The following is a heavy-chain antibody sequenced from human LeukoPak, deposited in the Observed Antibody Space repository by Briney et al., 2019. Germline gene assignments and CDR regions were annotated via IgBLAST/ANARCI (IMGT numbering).Heavy chain of an antibody. D-gene: IGHD3-22*01. J-gene: IGHJ1*01. V-gene: IGHV4-39*01. CDR3: ARRRYYDGSGYLE. Sequence: SETLSLTCSVSGDSVSRSDSYWDWIRQPPGKGLEWIGTIYYSGRTYYSPSLRSRVTMSVDPSNNQFSLNLRSVTAADTALYYCARRRYYDGSGYLEWGQGTLLSVSS. CDR1: GDSVSRSDSY. CDR2: IYYSGRT.